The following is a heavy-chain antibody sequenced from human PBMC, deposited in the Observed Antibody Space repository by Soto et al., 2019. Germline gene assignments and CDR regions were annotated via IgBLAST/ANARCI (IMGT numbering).Heavy chain of an antibody. Sequence: QVQLVQSGAEVKKPGASVKVSCKASGYTFTSYGITWVRQSPGQGLAGMGWISAYNGNRNYAQKRQSRVTMTTDTPTSTAYMELRSLRSDDTAVYYCARGVLKTYYDFWSGYYKSPPFDHWGQGTLVTVSS. CDR1: GYTFTSYG. V-gene: IGHV1-18*01. CDR3: ARGVLKTYYDFWSGYYKSPPFDH. J-gene: IGHJ5*02. CDR2: ISAYNGNR. D-gene: IGHD3-3*01.